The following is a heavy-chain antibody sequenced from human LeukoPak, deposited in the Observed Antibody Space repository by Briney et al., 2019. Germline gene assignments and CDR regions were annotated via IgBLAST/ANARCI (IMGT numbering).Heavy chain of an antibody. Sequence: PSETLSLTCAVYGGSFSGYYWCWIRQPPGKGLEWIGEINHSGSTNYNPSLKSRVTISVDTSKNQFSLKLSSVTAADTAVYYCARGLGSYRNFDYWGQGTLVTVSS. V-gene: IGHV4-34*01. CDR1: GGSFSGYY. CDR3: ARGLGSYRNFDY. D-gene: IGHD1-26*01. J-gene: IGHJ4*02. CDR2: INHSGST.